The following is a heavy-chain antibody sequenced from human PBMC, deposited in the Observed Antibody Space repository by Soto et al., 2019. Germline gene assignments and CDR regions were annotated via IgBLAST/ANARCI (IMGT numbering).Heavy chain of an antibody. Sequence: GGSLRLSCAVSGFTFSGRWMHWVRQTPGKGLVWVSRINSDGSITNYADSVKGRFTVSRDNAKDTLFLQMNSLRADDTAVYHCASRPDSGDYLLLDYWGQGALVTVSS. CDR2: INSDGSIT. CDR3: ASRPDSGDYLLLDY. CDR1: GFTFSGRW. V-gene: IGHV3-74*01. D-gene: IGHD4-17*01. J-gene: IGHJ4*02.